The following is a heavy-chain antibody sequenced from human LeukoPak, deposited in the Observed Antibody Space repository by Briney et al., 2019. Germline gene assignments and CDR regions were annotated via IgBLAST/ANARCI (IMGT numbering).Heavy chain of an antibody. V-gene: IGHV3-23*01. Sequence: GGSLGLSCAASGFTFSSYVMSWVRQAPGKGLEWVSVLIGSSGSTDYADSVKGRFTISRDNSKNTLFLQMNSLRAEDTAIYYCAKGAYDYIEIGYFDSWGQGTLVTVSS. CDR2: LIGSSGST. J-gene: IGHJ4*02. CDR3: AKGAYDYIEIGYFDS. D-gene: IGHD5-12*01. CDR1: GFTFSSYV.